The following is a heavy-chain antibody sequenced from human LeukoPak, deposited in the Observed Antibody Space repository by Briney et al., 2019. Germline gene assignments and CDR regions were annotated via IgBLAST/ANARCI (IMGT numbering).Heavy chain of an antibody. J-gene: IGHJ6*03. CDR2: IYYSRSS. V-gene: IGHV4-31*03. CDR1: GDSISSSGGYY. Sequence: SETLSLTCTVSGDSISSSGGYYWSWIRQDPGKGLEWVGYIYYSRSSYYNPSLQSRASISMDMSKNQFSLELRSVTAADTAMYYCARTYCGGDCYSRYYFYYYMDVWGEGTTVTVSS. CDR3: ARTYCGGDCYSRYYFYYYMDV. D-gene: IGHD2-21*01.